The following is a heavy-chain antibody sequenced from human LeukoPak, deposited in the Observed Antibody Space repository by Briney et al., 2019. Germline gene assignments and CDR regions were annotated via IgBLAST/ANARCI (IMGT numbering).Heavy chain of an antibody. Sequence: SETLSLTCAVYGVSFSGYYWSWIRQPPGKGLEWIGSIYYSGSTYYNPSLKSRVTISVDTSKNQFSLKLSSVTAADTAVYYCARQDGGGSYFFGYFQHWGQGTLVTVSS. V-gene: IGHV4-34*01. D-gene: IGHD1-26*01. J-gene: IGHJ1*01. CDR1: GVSFSGYY. CDR2: IYYSGST. CDR3: ARQDGGGSYFFGYFQH.